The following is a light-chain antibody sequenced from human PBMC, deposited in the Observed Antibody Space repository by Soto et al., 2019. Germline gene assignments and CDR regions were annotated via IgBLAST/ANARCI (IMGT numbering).Light chain of an antibody. Sequence: EIVLTQSPGTLSLSPGERATLSCRASQSVANTYLAWYQQKPGQAPSLLIYAASSRATGIADRFRGSGSGRDFTLTISRLEPEDFAVYYCQQYGSSPRTFGQGTKVDIK. CDR2: AAS. CDR3: QQYGSSPRT. V-gene: IGKV3-20*01. J-gene: IGKJ1*01. CDR1: QSVANTY.